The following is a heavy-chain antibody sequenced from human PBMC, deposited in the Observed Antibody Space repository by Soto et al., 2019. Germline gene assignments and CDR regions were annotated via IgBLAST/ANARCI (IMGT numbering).Heavy chain of an antibody. CDR1: GASISSGTFY. Sequence: PSETLSLTCTVSGASISSGTFYWGWIRQPPGKGLESIANIYYDGSTYYNPSLKSRVTISVDTSKNQFSLKLSSVTAADTAVYYCARDALPWSNPYYYYYGMDVWGQGTTVTVSS. D-gene: IGHD2-8*01. CDR3: ARDALPWSNPYYYYYGMDV. J-gene: IGHJ6*02. V-gene: IGHV4-39*07. CDR2: IYYDGST.